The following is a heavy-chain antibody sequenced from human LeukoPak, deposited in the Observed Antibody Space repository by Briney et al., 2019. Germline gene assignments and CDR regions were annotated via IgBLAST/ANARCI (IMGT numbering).Heavy chain of an antibody. CDR3: VTLLSNAAFDY. D-gene: IGHD6-25*01. Sequence: ASVKVSCKASGYTFTGYYMHWVRQAPGQGLEWMGWINPNTGATNYAQKFQGRVTMTTDMSISTAYMELSRLRSGDTAVYYCVTLLSNAAFDYWGQGTLVTVSS. CDR2: INPNTGAT. J-gene: IGHJ4*02. V-gene: IGHV1-2*02. CDR1: GYTFTGYY.